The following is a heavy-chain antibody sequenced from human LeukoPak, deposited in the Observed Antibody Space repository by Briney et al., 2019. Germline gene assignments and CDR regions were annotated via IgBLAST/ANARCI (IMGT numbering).Heavy chain of an antibody. CDR2: IIPIFGTA. J-gene: IGHJ4*02. D-gene: IGHD5-12*01. Sequence: VASVKVSCKAAGGTFSSYAISWVRQAPGQGLGWMGGIIPIFGTANYAQKFQGRVTITADESTSAAYMELSSLRSEDTAVYYCARDHSGRLDYWGQGTLVTVSS. CDR1: GGTFSSYA. CDR3: ARDHSGRLDY. V-gene: IGHV1-69*13.